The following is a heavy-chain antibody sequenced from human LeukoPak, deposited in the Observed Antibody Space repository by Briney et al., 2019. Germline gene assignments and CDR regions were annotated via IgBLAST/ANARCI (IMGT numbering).Heavy chain of an antibody. D-gene: IGHD4/OR15-4a*01. CDR1: GFTFSSYG. Sequence: GGSLRLSCAASGFTFSSYGMHWVRQAPGKGLEWVAYIRYDGSNKYYADSVKGRFTVSRDNSKNTLYLQMNSLRAEDTAVYYCARRAGAYSHPYDYWGQGTLVTVSS. CDR2: IRYDGSNK. CDR3: ARRAGAYSHPYDY. J-gene: IGHJ4*02. V-gene: IGHV3-30*02.